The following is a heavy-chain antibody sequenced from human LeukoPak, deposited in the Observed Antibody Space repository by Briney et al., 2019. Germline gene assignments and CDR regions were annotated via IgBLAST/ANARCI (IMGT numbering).Heavy chain of an antibody. J-gene: IGHJ4*02. CDR3: ARLYSSGWYIGY. CDR2: ISWDGGSI. Sequence: GGSLRLSCAASGFTFDDYAMHWVRQAPGKGLEWVSLISWDGGSIYYADSVKGRFTISRDNAKNSLYLQMNSLRAEDTAVYYCARLYSSGWYIGYWGQGTLVTVSS. CDR1: GFTFDDYA. D-gene: IGHD6-19*01. V-gene: IGHV3-43D*03.